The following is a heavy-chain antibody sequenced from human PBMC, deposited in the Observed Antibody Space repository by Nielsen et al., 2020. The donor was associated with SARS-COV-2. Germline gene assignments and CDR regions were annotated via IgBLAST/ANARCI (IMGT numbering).Heavy chain of an antibody. Sequence: GGSLRLSCAASGFTFDDYAMHWVRQAPGKGLAWVSGISWNSGSIGYADSVKGRFTISRDNAKNSLYLQMNSLRAEDTALYYCAKDIEQWLLVDGYRRFDPWGQGTLVTVSS. V-gene: IGHV3-9*01. CDR3: AKDIEQWLLVDGYRRFDP. CDR2: ISWNSGSI. D-gene: IGHD6-19*01. J-gene: IGHJ5*02. CDR1: GFTFDDYA.